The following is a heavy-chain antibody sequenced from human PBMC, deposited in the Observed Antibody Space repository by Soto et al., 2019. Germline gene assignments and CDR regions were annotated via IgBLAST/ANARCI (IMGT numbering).Heavy chain of an antibody. CDR1: GGSISSSSYY. J-gene: IGHJ5*02. Sequence: SETLSLTCTVSGGSISSSSYYWGWIRQPPGKGLEWIGSINYSGSTNYNPSLKSRVTISVDTSKNQFSLKLSSVTAADTAVYYCARGMVVYASLSNWFDPWGQGTLVTVSS. CDR2: INYSGST. V-gene: IGHV4-39*07. D-gene: IGHD2-8*02. CDR3: ARGMVVYASLSNWFDP.